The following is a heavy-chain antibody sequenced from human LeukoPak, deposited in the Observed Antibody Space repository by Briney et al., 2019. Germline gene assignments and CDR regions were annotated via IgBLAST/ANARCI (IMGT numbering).Heavy chain of an antibody. CDR1: GFTFSSYS. V-gene: IGHV3-48*01. J-gene: IGHJ4*02. CDR3: VRDPSARFYFDY. Sequence: GGSLRLSCAASGFTFSSYSMNWVRQAPGKGLEWVSHIGGSGTTTYYADSVKGRFTISRDNSRGTLSLQMNSLKVEDTALYYCVRDPSARFYFDYWGQGTLVTVSS. D-gene: IGHD6-6*01. CDR2: IGGSGTTT.